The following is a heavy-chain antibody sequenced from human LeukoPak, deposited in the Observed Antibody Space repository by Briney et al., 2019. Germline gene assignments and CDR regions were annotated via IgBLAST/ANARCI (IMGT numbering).Heavy chain of an antibody. CDR2: INHSGST. V-gene: IGHV4-34*01. Sequence: PSETLSLTCAVYGGSFSGYYWSWIRQPPGKGLEWIGEINHSGSTNYNPSLKSRVTISVDTSKNQFSLKLSSVTAADTAVYYCATGRYCSSTSCPASGGDCWGQGTLVTVSS. CDR1: GGSFSGYY. D-gene: IGHD2-2*01. J-gene: IGHJ4*02. CDR3: ATGRYCSSTSCPASGGDC.